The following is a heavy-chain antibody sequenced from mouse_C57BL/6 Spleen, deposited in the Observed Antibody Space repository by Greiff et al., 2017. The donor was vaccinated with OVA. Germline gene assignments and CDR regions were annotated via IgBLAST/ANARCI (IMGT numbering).Heavy chain of an antibody. D-gene: IGHD2-2*01. V-gene: IGHV5-16*01. CDR2: INYDGSST. CDR3: ARDGYDWYFDY. Sequence: DVMLVESEGGLVQPGSSMKLSCTASGFTFSDYYMAWVRQVPEKGLEWVANINYDGSSTYYLDSLKSRFIISRDNAKNILYLQISSLKSEDTATYYCARDGYDWYFDYWGQGTTLTVSS. J-gene: IGHJ2*01. CDR1: GFTFSDYY.